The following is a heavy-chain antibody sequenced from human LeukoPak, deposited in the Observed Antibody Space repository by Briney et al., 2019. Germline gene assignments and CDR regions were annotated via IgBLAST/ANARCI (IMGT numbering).Heavy chain of an antibody. V-gene: IGHV3-7*01. CDR2: IKQDGSEK. D-gene: IGHD3-10*01. CDR1: GFTFSSYW. CDR3: ARATGDY. J-gene: IGHJ4*02. Sequence: SGGSLRLACAASGFTFSSYWMTWVRHLPGKGLEWVAKIKQDGSEKYYVDSVKGRFTISRDNAKNSLYLQMNSLRAEDTAVYYCARATGDYWGQGTLVTVSS.